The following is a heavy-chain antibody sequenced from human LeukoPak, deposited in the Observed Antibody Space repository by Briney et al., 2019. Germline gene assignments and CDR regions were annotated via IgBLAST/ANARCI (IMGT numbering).Heavy chain of an antibody. D-gene: IGHD3-10*01. CDR1: GFTFSSYS. CDR2: ISSSSSYI. J-gene: IGHJ4*02. V-gene: IGHV3-21*01. Sequence: GGSLRLSCAASGFTFSSYSMNWVRQAPGKGLEWVSSISSSSSYIYYADSVKGRFTISRDNAKNSLYLQMNSLRAEDTAVYYCARVPFKVDYYGSGSYPGVGGQGTLVTVSS. CDR3: ARVPFKVDYYGSGSYPGV.